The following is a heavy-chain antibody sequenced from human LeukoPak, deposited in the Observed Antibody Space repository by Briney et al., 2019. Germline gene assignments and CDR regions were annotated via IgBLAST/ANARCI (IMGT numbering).Heavy chain of an antibody. J-gene: IGHJ5*02. D-gene: IGHD2-15*01. Sequence: GGSLRLSCAASGFTFSSYGMHWVRQAPGKGLEWVAVISYDGSNKYYADSVKGRFTISRDNSKNTLYLQMNSLRAEDTAVYYCAKDCSGGSCYLGGGFDPWGQGTLVTVSS. CDR3: AKDCSGGSCYLGGGFDP. CDR2: ISYDGSNK. CDR1: GFTFSSYG. V-gene: IGHV3-30*18.